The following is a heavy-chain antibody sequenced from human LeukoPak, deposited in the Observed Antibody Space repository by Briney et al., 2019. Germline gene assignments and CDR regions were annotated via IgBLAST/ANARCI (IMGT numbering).Heavy chain of an antibody. CDR1: GGSMTNYY. CDR2: IYYRGDN. D-gene: IGHD6-19*01. CDR3: ARLSGPSGGPVSFFGLDV. J-gene: IGHJ6*02. V-gene: IGHV4-59*08. Sequence: SETLSLTCTVSGGSMTNYYWRWIRHPPGKGLEGVGHIYYRGDNKYNTSLRVRVPISLDKSKQHFSLRLTSVSAADTAAYFCARLSGPSGGPVSFFGLDVWGQGTTVGVSS.